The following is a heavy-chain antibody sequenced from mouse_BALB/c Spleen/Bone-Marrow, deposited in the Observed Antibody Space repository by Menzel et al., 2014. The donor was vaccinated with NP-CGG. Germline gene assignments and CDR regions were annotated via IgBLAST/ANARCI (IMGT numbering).Heavy chain of an antibody. CDR1: GFTFSDYY. J-gene: IGHJ4*01. CDR2: ISDGGSYT. Sequence: EVQLQQSGGGLVKPGGSLKLSCAASGFTFSDYYMHWVRQTPEKRLEWVATISDGGSYTYYPDSVKGRFTISRDNAKNNLYLQMSSLKSEDTAMYYCAREVAMDYWGQGTSVTVSS. CDR3: AREVAMDY. V-gene: IGHV5-4*02.